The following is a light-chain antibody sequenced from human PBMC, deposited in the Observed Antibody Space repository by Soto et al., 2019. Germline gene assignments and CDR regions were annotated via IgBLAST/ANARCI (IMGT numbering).Light chain of an antibody. J-gene: IGKJ2*01. V-gene: IGKV1-39*01. CDR2: AAS. Sequence: DIQMTQSPSSLSVFVGDTVSITCRASQSISRYLNWYQQKPGQAPKLLIYAASSFQPGVPSRFSGSGSGTEITLTIRSLQPEDFAIYYCQQSYTTPYTFGQGTKLEI. CDR1: QSISRY. CDR3: QQSYTTPYT.